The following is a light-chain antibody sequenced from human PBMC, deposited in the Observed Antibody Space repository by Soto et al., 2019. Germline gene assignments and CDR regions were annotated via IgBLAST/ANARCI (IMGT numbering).Light chain of an antibody. CDR3: SSFTGASTI. V-gene: IGLV2-8*01. CDR2: EVT. Sequence: QPALTQPPSASGSPGQSVTISCTGTSSDVGGYNYVSWYQQHPGKAPKLVIYEVTKRPSGVPDRFSGSKSGNTASLTVSGLQAEDEADYYCSSFTGASTIFGTGTRSPS. CDR1: SSDVGGYNY. J-gene: IGLJ1*01.